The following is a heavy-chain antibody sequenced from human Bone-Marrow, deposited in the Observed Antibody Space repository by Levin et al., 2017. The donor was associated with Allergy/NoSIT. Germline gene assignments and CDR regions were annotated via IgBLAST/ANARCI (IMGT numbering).Heavy chain of an antibody. CDR1: GFTLSTYW. D-gene: IGHD4-17*01. Sequence: GESLMISCAASGFTLSTYWMSWVRQAPGKGLEWVANVKPDGSDTTYVDSVKGRFTISRDNAKTSLYLQMNSLRVEDTAVYYCARDDYDRGKPLVDWGQGTLVIVSS. CDR3: ARDDYDRGKPLVD. J-gene: IGHJ4*02. V-gene: IGHV3-7*01. CDR2: VKPDGSDT.